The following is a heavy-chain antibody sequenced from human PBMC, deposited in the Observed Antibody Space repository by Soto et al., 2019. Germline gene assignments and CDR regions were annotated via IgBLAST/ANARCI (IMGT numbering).Heavy chain of an antibody. V-gene: IGHV1-69*14. Sequence: QVQLVQSGAEVRQPASSVKVSCKTSGATFSSYAITWVRQAPGQGLEWMGGIVPTVDTSTYAQKFQGRVTITGDKFTNTVYMELSSLRSDDTAVYYCVRVVAIPGYPDNWGQGTLVTVSS. CDR2: IVPTVDTS. J-gene: IGHJ4*02. CDR3: VRVVAIPGYPDN. D-gene: IGHD5-12*01. CDR1: GATFSSYA.